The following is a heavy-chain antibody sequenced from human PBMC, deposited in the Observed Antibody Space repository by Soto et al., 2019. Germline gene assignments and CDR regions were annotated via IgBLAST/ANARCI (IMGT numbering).Heavy chain of an antibody. CDR2: IYPDDSDT. J-gene: IGHJ4*01. CDR1: GYSFTSYW. CDR3: ARRDMLTGYVYSDL. V-gene: IGHV5-51*01. D-gene: IGHD3-9*01. Sequence: GESLKISCKGSGYSFTSYWISWVLQIPWKGLEWMGIIYPDDSDTRYSPSFEGQVTISVDKSINTAYLQWSSLRASDSATYYCARRDMLTGYVYSDLWGHGTLVTVSS.